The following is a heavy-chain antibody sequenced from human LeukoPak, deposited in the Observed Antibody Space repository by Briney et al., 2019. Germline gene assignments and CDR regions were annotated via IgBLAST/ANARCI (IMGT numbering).Heavy chain of an antibody. J-gene: IGHJ6*04. V-gene: IGHV4-34*01. CDR1: GGSFSGYY. D-gene: IGHD2-2*02. CDR2: INHSGST. Sequence: SETLSLTCAVYGGSFSGYYWSWIHQPPGKGLEWIGEINHSGSTNYNPSLKSRVTISVDTSKNQFSLKLSSVTAADTAVYYCARGKGVVVPAAIRYYYYGMDVWGKGITVSVSS. CDR3: ARGKGVVVPAAIRYYYYGMDV.